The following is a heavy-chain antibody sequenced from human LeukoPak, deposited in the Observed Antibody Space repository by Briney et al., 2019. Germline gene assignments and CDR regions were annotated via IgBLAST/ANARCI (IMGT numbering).Heavy chain of an antibody. CDR3: ARVDSGHDYGPS. CDR2: INPNSGDT. Sequence: APVKVSCKASGYTFTAYYMHWVRQVPGQGLEWMRRINPNSGDTDYAQKFQGRVIMTRDTSISTAYMEVSRLRSDDTAVYYCARVDSGHDYGPSWGQGTTVTVSS. CDR1: GYTFTAYY. J-gene: IGHJ3*01. D-gene: IGHD5-12*01. V-gene: IGHV1-2*06.